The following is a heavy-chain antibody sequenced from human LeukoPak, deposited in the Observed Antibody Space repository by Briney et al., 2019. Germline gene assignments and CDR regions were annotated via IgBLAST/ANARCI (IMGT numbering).Heavy chain of an antibody. J-gene: IGHJ4*02. CDR1: EFTFSSYW. CDR2: IKQDGSEK. CDR3: GRVSESLVNGGVSWSFDN. V-gene: IGHV3-7*03. Sequence: PGGSLRLSCTASEFTFSSYWMSWVRQAPGKGLEWVANIKQDGSEKDYVDSVKGRFTISRDNAKNSLYLQMNSLRAEDTAVYYCGRVSESLVNGGVSWSFDNWGQGTLVTVSS. D-gene: IGHD2-15*01.